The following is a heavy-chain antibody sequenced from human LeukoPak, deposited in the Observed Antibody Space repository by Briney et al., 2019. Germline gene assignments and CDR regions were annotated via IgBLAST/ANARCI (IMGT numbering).Heavy chain of an antibody. CDR1: GYTFTSYG. V-gene: IGHV1-18*01. CDR3: ARDQKMGATPYFGMDV. CDR2: ISAYNGNT. D-gene: IGHD1-26*01. Sequence: AASVKVSCKASGYTFTSYGISWVRQAPGQGLEWMGWISAYNGNTNYAQKLQGRVTMTTDTSTSTAYMELRSLRSDDTAVYYCARDQKMGATPYFGMDVWGQGTTVTVSS. J-gene: IGHJ6*02.